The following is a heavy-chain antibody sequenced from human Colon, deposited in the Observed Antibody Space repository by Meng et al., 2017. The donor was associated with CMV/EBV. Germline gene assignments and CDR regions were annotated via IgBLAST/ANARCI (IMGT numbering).Heavy chain of an antibody. CDR3: AKFRETKRDY. Sequence: QVQLVESGGGVVQPGRSLRLSCAASGFTFSSYAMHWVRQAPGKGLEWVAVISYDGSNKYYADSVKGRFTISRDNSKNTLYLQMNSLRAEDTAIYYCAKFRETKRDYWGQGTLVTVSS. D-gene: IGHD1-7*01. CDR1: GFTFSSYA. CDR2: ISYDGSNK. V-gene: IGHV3-30-3*02. J-gene: IGHJ4*02.